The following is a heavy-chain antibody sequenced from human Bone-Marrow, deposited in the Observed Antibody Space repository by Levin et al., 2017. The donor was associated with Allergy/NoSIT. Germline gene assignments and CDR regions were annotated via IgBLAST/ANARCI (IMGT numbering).Heavy chain of an antibody. Sequence: AGGSLRLSCAASGFTFSSYTMTWVRQAPGKGLEWVSSISSSSTYIFYADSVKGRFTISRGNAKNSLYLQMDSLRAEDTGVYYCARGSDCGADCYFDYYGLDVWGRGTTVTVSS. V-gene: IGHV3-21*06. CDR3: ARGSDCGADCYFDYYGLDV. J-gene: IGHJ6*02. CDR1: GFTFSSYT. D-gene: IGHD2-21*02. CDR2: ISSSSTYI.